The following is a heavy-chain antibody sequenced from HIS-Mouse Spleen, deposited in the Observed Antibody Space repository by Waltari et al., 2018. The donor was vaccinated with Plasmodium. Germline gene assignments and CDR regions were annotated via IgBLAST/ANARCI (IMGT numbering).Heavy chain of an antibody. V-gene: IGHV3-23*01. J-gene: IGHJ4*02. CDR1: GFTFSSYA. CDR3: AILVQLEPPFDY. Sequence: EVQLLESGGGLVQPGGSLRLSCAASGFTFSSYAMSWVRQAPGKGLEWVSAISGSGGSTYYADSVKGRFTISRDNSENTLYLQMSSLRAEDTAVYYCAILVQLEPPFDYWGQGTLVTVSS. CDR2: ISGSGGST. D-gene: IGHD1-1*01.